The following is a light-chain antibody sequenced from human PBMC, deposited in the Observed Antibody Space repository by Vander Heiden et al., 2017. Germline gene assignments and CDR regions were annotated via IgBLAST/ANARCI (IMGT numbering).Light chain of an antibody. Sequence: DIQLTQSPSTLSASVGDRVTITCRASQSISSWLAWYQQKPGEAPKLLIYDASRLQIGVPSRFSGSGSGTEFTLTISSLQPDDFATYYCQQDNRFKAFGQGTKVEIK. V-gene: IGKV1-5*01. CDR3: QQDNRFKA. CDR1: QSISSW. CDR2: DAS. J-gene: IGKJ1*01.